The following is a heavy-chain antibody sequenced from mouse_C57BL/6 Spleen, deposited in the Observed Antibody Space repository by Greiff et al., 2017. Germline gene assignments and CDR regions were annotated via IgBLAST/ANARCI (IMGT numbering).Heavy chain of an antibody. CDR3: ARALGFDY. D-gene: IGHD4-1*01. Sequence: VQLKESEGGLVQPGSSMKLSCTASGFTFSDYYMAWVRQVPEKGLEWVANINYDGSSTYYLDSLKSRFIISRDNAKNILYLQMSSLKSEDTATYYCARALGFDYWGQGTTLTVSS. CDR2: INYDGSST. J-gene: IGHJ2*01. CDR1: GFTFSDYY. V-gene: IGHV5-16*01.